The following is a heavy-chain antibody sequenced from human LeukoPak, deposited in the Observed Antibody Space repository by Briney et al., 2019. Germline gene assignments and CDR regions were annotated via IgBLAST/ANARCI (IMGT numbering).Heavy chain of an antibody. CDR3: AKGPYYYDSSGLLLSGWFDP. CDR2: ISWNSGSI. V-gene: IGHV3-9*01. D-gene: IGHD3-22*01. J-gene: IGHJ5*02. CDR1: GFTFDDYA. Sequence: GRSLRLSCAASGFTFDDYAMHWVRQAPGKGLEWVSGISWNSGSIGYADSVKGRFTISRDNAKNSLYLQMNSLRAEDTALYYCAKGPYYYDSSGLLLSGWFDPWGQGTLVTVSS.